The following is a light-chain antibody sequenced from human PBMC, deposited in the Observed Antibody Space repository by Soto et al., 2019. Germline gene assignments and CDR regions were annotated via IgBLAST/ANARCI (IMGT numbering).Light chain of an antibody. J-gene: IGLJ3*02. CDR1: NSNIGAGYD. CDR3: QSYDSSLSGSV. V-gene: IGLV1-40*01. Sequence: QSVLTQPPSMSGAPGQRVTISCSGSNSNIGAGYDVHWYQQLPGTAPKLLIYGNSNRPSGVPDRFSGSKSGTSASLAITGLQAEDEADYYCQSYDSSLSGSVFGGGTKLTVL. CDR2: GNS.